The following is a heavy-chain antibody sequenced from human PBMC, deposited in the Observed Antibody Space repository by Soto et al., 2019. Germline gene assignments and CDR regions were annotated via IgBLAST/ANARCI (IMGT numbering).Heavy chain of an antibody. CDR1: GFTFRSYR. CDR2: ISSSSSYI. CDR3: ARTMGRPVPPSYYYYGMDV. D-gene: IGHD1-26*01. V-gene: IGHV3-21*01. J-gene: IGHJ6*02. Sequence: PGGSLRISCAAPGFTFRSYRMNWVRQAPGKGLECVSSISSSSSYIYYADSVKGRFTISRDNAKNSLYLQMNSLRAEDTAVYYCARTMGRPVPPSYYYYGMDVLGQWPTVTVSS.